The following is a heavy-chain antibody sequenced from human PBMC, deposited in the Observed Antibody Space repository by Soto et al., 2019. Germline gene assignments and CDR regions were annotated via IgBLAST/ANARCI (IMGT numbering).Heavy chain of an antibody. CDR2: IYHSGST. V-gene: IGHV4-30-4*01. D-gene: IGHD2-8*02. Sequence: PSETLSLTCTVSGGSISSGDYYWSWIRQPPGKGLEWIGYIYHSGSTNYNPSLKSRVTISVDTSKNQFSLKLSSVTAADTAVYYWARGVEGAGPTGCWFDPGGQETLVTVSS. J-gene: IGHJ5*02. CDR3: ARGVEGAGPTGCWFDP. CDR1: GGSISSGDYY.